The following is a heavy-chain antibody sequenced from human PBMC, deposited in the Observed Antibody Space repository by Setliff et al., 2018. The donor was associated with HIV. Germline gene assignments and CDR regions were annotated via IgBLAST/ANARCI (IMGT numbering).Heavy chain of an antibody. Sequence: SVKVSCKASGGTFSSYAISWVRQAPGQGLEWMGGVIPILGIKKYAQKFQGRVTITADKSTSTAYMELSSLRSEDTAVYYCARGATYYYDSSGYYSLLADAFDIWGQGTMVT. CDR2: VIPILGIK. D-gene: IGHD3-22*01. V-gene: IGHV1-69*10. CDR3: ARGATYYYDSSGYYSLLADAFDI. J-gene: IGHJ3*02. CDR1: GGTFSSYA.